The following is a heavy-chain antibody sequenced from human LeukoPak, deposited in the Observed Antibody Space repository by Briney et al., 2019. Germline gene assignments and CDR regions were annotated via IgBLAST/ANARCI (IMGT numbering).Heavy chain of an antibody. D-gene: IGHD3-16*01. CDR3: ARSRSYDYVWGSPQVPLYYFDY. Sequence: PSQTLSLTCTVSGGSISIYYWSWIRHPPGKGLEWSGYIHYSGSTNYNPSLKSRVTISLDTSKNQFSLKLSSVTAADTAVYYCARSRSYDYVWGSPQVPLYYFDYWGQGTLVTVSS. CDR2: IHYSGST. V-gene: IGHV4-59*08. J-gene: IGHJ4*02. CDR1: GGSISIYY.